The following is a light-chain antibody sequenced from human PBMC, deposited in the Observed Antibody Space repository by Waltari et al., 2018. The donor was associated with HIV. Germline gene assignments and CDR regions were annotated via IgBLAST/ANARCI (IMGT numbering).Light chain of an antibody. CDR2: AAS. Sequence: DIQMTQSPPSLSAFVGDRVAITCRANQSISTYLNWYQQKPGKAPKLLIYAASTLQSGVPPRFSGSGSGTDSTLTISSLQPEDFASYYCQQSYTTPPHTFGQGTKLGIK. V-gene: IGKV1-39*01. CDR1: QSISTY. CDR3: QQSYTTPPHT. J-gene: IGKJ2*01.